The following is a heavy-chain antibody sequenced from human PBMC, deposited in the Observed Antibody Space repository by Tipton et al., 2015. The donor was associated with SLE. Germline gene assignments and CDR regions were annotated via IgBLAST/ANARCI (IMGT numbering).Heavy chain of an antibody. D-gene: IGHD2-21*01. CDR3: ARLGVGCANCWYYFDH. V-gene: IGHV4-34*01. CDR2: IKHGGNT. CDR1: GGSFSGYY. Sequence: GLVKPSETLSLTCAVYGGSFSGYYWSWFRQPPGKGLEWIGEIKHGGNTNYNPSLKSRVTISVDMSRDQFSLKLSSVTAADTAVYYCARLGVGCANCWYYFDHWGQGALVTVSS. J-gene: IGHJ4*02.